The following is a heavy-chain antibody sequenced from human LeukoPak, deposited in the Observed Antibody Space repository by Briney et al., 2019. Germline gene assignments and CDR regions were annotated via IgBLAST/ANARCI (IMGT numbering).Heavy chain of an antibody. CDR3: ARDHFGSLDS. CDR1: GFSVATDSYC. J-gene: IGHJ4*02. D-gene: IGHD3-10*01. Sequence: SSETLSLTCTVSGFSVATDSYCWGWIRQPPGKGLEWIGYDYCGGNTNYDPSLKRRVTISVDTSKNQFSLTLTSVTAADTAVYFCARDHFGSLDSWGQGILVTVSS. CDR2: DYCGGNT. V-gene: IGHV4-61*01.